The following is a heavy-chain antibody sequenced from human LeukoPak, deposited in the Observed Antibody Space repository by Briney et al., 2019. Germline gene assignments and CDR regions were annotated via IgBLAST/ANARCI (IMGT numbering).Heavy chain of an antibody. CDR1: GGSISSGDYY. CDR3: AGHHPRNTVDF. CDR2: ISDIGSI. V-gene: IGHV4-61*08. Sequence: SETLSLTCTVSGGSISSGDYYWSWIRQPPGKGLEWIAYISDIGSINYNPSLKSRVTISLDTSKNQFSLKLSSVTAADTAVYYCAGHHPRNTVDFWGQGTLVTVSS. D-gene: IGHD2-8*02. J-gene: IGHJ4*02.